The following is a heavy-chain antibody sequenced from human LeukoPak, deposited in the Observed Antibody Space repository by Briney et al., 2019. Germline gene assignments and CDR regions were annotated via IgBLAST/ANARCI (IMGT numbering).Heavy chain of an antibody. CDR2: ISYDGSNK. Sequence: TGGSLRLSCAASGFTFSSCGMHWVRQAPGKGLEWVAVISYDGSNKYYADSVKGRFTISRDNSKNTLYLQMNSLRAEDTAVYYCAKRSSGSYSWFAFDYWGQGTLVTVSS. CDR1: GFTFSSCG. J-gene: IGHJ4*02. V-gene: IGHV3-30*18. D-gene: IGHD1-26*01. CDR3: AKRSSGSYSWFAFDY.